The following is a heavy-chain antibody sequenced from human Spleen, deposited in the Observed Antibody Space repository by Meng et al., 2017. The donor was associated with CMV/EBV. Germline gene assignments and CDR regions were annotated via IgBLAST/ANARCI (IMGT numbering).Heavy chain of an antibody. CDR2: ISGSGGST. Sequence: GESLKISCAASGFTFRNFAMTWVLQAPGKGLEWVPAISGSGGSTYYADSVRGRFTISRDNSKNTLYLQLNSLRAADTAVYYCAKGYTSSPRWLFDDWAQGTLVTVSS. CDR1: GFTFRNFA. CDR3: AKGYTSSPRWLFDD. V-gene: IGHV3-23*01. J-gene: IGHJ4*02. D-gene: IGHD6-6*01.